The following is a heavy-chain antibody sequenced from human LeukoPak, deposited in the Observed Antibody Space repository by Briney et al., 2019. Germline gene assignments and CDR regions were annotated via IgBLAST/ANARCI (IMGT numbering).Heavy chain of an antibody. CDR1: GFTFSSYA. V-gene: IGHV3-30*04. D-gene: IGHD6-19*01. J-gene: IGHJ4*02. CDR2: ISYDGSNK. CDR3: ERALAVAGRVGGWVD. Sequence: GGSLRLSCAASGFTFSSYAMHWVRQAPGKGLEWVAVISYDGSNKYYADSVKGRFTISRDNSKNTLYLQMNSLRAEDTAVYYCERALAVAGRVGGWVDWGQEPRVTVSS.